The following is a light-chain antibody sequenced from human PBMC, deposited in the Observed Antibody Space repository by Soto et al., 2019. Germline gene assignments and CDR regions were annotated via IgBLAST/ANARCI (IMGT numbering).Light chain of an antibody. J-gene: IGKJ5*01. V-gene: IGKV3-11*01. CDR1: QSVSNY. Sequence: EIELTQSPATLSLSPGERATLSCRASQSVSNYLVWYQQKPGLAPRLLIYYSSKRATSIPARFSGSGSGTDFTLTISSLEPEDFAGYYCQQRSKSITFGQGTRLEIK. CDR3: QQRSKSIT. CDR2: YSS.